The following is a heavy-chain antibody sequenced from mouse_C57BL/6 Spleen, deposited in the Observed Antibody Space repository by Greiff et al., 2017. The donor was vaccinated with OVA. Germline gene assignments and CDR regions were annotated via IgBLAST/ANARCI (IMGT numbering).Heavy chain of an antibody. D-gene: IGHD1-1*01. J-gene: IGHJ1*03. V-gene: IGHV1-80*01. Sequence: QVQLQQSGAELVKPGASVKISCKASGYAFSSYWMNWVKQRPGKGLEWIGQIYPGDGDTNHNGKFKGKATLTADKSSSTAYMQLSSLTSEDSAVYFCARDRITTVVDPRYFDVWGTGTTVTVSS. CDR1: GYAFSSYW. CDR3: ARDRITTVVDPRYFDV. CDR2: IYPGDGDT.